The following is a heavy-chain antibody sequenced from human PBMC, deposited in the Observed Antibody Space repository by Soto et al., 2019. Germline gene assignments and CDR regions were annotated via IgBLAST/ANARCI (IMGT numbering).Heavy chain of an antibody. D-gene: IGHD4-17*01. CDR1: GYTFTSYG. V-gene: IGHV1-18*01. CDR2: ISAYNGNT. Sequence: QVPLVQSGAEVKKPGASVKVSCKASGYTFTSYGISWVRQAPGQGLEWMGWISAYNGNTNYAQKLQGRVTMTTDTSTSTAYMELRSLRSDDTAVYYCARDRGDDYGDYGENYYGMDVWGQGTTVTVSS. J-gene: IGHJ6*02. CDR3: ARDRGDDYGDYGENYYGMDV.